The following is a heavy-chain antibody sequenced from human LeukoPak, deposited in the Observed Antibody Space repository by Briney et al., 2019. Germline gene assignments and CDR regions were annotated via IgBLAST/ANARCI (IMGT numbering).Heavy chain of an antibody. Sequence: ASVKVSCKASGGTFSSYAISWVRQAPGQGPEWMGGIIPIFGTANYAQKFQGRVTITADESTSTAYMELSSLRSEDTAVYYCARGYSSGWYYYFDYWGQGTLVTVSS. CDR3: ARGYSSGWYYYFDY. J-gene: IGHJ4*02. D-gene: IGHD6-19*01. V-gene: IGHV1-69*13. CDR2: IIPIFGTA. CDR1: GGTFSSYA.